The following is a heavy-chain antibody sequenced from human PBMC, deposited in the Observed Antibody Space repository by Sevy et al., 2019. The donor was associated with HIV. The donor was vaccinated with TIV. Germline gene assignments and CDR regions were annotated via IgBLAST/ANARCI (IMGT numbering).Heavy chain of an antibody. D-gene: IGHD3-3*01. Sequence: GESLKISCAASGFTFSSYAMSWVRQAPGKGLEWVSAISGSGGSTYYADSVKGRFTISRDNSKNTLYLQMNSLRAEDTAVYYCFTIFGVVISKFDYWGQGTLVTVSS. CDR1: GFTFSSYA. CDR3: FTIFGVVISKFDY. J-gene: IGHJ4*02. CDR2: ISGSGGST. V-gene: IGHV3-23*01.